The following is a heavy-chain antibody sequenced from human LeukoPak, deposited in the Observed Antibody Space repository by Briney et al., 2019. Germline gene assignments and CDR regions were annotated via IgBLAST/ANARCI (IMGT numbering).Heavy chain of an antibody. Sequence: GGSLRLSYAAPGFTFSSYSMNWVRQAPGKGLEWVSYISGSSSTIYYADSVKGRFTISRDNAKNSLYLQMNSLRVEDTAVYYCAREFSVRLADYWGQGTLVTVSS. V-gene: IGHV3-48*04. CDR2: ISGSSSTI. J-gene: IGHJ4*02. CDR1: GFTFSSYS. D-gene: IGHD5-12*01. CDR3: AREFSVRLADY.